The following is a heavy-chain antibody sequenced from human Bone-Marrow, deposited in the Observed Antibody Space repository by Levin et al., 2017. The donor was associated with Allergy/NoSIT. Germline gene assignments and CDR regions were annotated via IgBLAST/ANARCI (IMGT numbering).Heavy chain of an antibody. Sequence: GGSLRLSCAASGFPFSNYAMSWARQAPGKGLEWVSRISANGGGAYYADSVKGRFTISRDNSKNTLYLQMNSLSAEDSALYYCAKIAEGGLGMDVWGQGTTVTVSS. CDR3: AKIAEGGLGMDV. V-gene: IGHV3-23*01. CDR2: ISANGGGA. CDR1: GFPFSNYA. D-gene: IGHD3-16*01. J-gene: IGHJ6*02.